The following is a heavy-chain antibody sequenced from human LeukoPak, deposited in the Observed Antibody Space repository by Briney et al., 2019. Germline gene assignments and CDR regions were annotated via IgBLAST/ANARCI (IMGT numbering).Heavy chain of an antibody. CDR3: ARGVVPAAPFSY. CDR2: IYTSGST. Sequence: SGTLSLTCTVSGGSISSGSYYWSWIRQPAGKGLEWIGRIYTSGSTNYNPSLKSRVTISVDTSKNQFSLKLSSVTAADTAVYYCARGVVPAAPFSYWGQGTLVTVSS. V-gene: IGHV4-61*02. CDR1: GGSISSGSYY. D-gene: IGHD2-2*01. J-gene: IGHJ4*02.